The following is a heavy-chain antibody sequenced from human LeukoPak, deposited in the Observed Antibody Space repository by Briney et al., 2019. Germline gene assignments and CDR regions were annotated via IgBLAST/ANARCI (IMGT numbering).Heavy chain of an antibody. CDR2: IYPGDSDT. CDR1: GYSFTSYW. J-gene: IGHJ4*02. V-gene: IGHV5-51*01. CDR3: ARQRGLAVAGSQIDY. Sequence: GESLKISCKGSGYSFTSYWIGWVRQMPGKGLEWMGIIYPGDSDTRYSPSFQGQVTISADKSISTAYLQWSSLKASDTAMYYCARQRGLAVAGSQIDYWGQGTLVTVSS. D-gene: IGHD6-19*01.